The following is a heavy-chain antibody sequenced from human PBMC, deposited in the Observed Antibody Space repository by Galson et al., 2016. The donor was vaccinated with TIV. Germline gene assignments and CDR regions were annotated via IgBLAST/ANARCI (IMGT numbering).Heavy chain of an antibody. Sequence: SVKVSCKASGGTFSSFVVTWVRQAPGQGLEWMGGIIPLFGEAHYAQKFQGRVTISADKSTSTVYMELRSLRSGDTAVYYCAKCRNTAMDTYYYYYGLDVWGQGTTVTVSS. CDR1: GGTFSSFV. D-gene: IGHD5-18*01. V-gene: IGHV1-69*06. J-gene: IGHJ6*02. CDR3: AKCRNTAMDTYYYYYGLDV. CDR2: IIPLFGEA.